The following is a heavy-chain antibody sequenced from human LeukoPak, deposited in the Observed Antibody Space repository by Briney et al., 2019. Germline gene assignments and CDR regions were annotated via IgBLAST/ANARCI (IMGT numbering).Heavy chain of an antibody. V-gene: IGHV7-4-1*02. D-gene: IGHD6-6*01. CDR2: INTNTGNP. CDR1: GYTFTSYA. CDR3: ARGVRGQLVRPTNWFDP. Sequence: ASVKVSCKASGYTFTSYAMNWVRQAPGQGLEWMGWINTNTGNPTYAQGFTGRFVFSLDTSVSTAYLQISSLKAEDTAVYYCARGVRGQLVRPTNWFDPWGQGTLVTVSS. J-gene: IGHJ5*02.